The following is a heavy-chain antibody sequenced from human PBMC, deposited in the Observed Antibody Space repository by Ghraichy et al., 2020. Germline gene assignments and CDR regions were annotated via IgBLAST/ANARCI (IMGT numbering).Heavy chain of an antibody. Sequence: SETLSLTCTVSGGSISSYYWNWIRQPPGKGLEWIGYIYYSGSTNYNSSLKSRVTISIDTPKNQFSLRLMSVTAADTAVYYCARSHLGPNNLEFWGQGTLVTVSS. D-gene: IGHD1-26*01. CDR1: GGSISSYY. V-gene: IGHV4-59*01. CDR3: ARSHLGPNNLEF. J-gene: IGHJ4*02. CDR2: IYYSGST.